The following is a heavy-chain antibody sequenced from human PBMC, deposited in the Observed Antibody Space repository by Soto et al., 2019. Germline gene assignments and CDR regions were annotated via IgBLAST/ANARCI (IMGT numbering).Heavy chain of an antibody. V-gene: IGHV3-23*01. CDR2: ISVNDGRA. D-gene: IGHD3-10*01. CDR3: VKGYGSGLNWFDR. Sequence: EVQLLESGGGLVQPGGSLRLFCAASGFTFSSYAMNWIRQGPGKGLEWVSGISVNDGRAYYADSVKGRFTVSRDNSKNTLYLQMNSLRAEDTAVYSCVKGYGSGLNWFDRWGQGTLVTVSS. J-gene: IGHJ5*02. CDR1: GFTFSSYA.